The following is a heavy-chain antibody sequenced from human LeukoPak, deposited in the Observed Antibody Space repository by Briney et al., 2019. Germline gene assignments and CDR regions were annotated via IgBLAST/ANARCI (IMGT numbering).Heavy chain of an antibody. CDR1: GFTFSSYA. CDR3: AKERRYYDILTGYFPGVWFDP. Sequence: GGSLRLSCAASGFTFSSYAMSWVRQAPGKGLEWVSAISGSGGSTYYAGSVKGRFTISRDNSKNTLYLQMNSLRAEDTAVYYCAKERRYYDILTGYFPGVWFDPWGQGTLVTVSS. J-gene: IGHJ5*02. V-gene: IGHV3-23*01. D-gene: IGHD3-9*01. CDR2: ISGSGGST.